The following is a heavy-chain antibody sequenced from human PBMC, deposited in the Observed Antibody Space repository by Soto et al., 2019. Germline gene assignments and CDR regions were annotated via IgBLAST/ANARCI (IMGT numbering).Heavy chain of an antibody. CDR2: VYASGST. Sequence: SXTLSLTCTVSGGTLNTYYWSWIRQPPRKGLEWVGYVYASGSTKYNPSLKSRVTISVDTSKNQFSLNLSFVTAADTALYYCATMGTPATGLYFFDYWGQGTLVTVSS. D-gene: IGHD2-15*01. V-gene: IGHV4-4*08. J-gene: IGHJ4*02. CDR1: GGTLNTYY. CDR3: ATMGTPATGLYFFDY.